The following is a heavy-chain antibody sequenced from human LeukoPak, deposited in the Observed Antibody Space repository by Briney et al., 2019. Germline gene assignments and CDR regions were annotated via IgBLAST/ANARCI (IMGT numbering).Heavy chain of an antibody. CDR3: ARHSGGYSYDI. J-gene: IGHJ4*02. CDR1: GGSISSSY. V-gene: IGHV4-59*01. CDR2: IYYSGIT. D-gene: IGHD5-18*01. Sequence: PSETLSLTCTVSGGSISSSYWSWIRQPPGKGLEWIGYIYYSGITNYNPSLKSRVTISLDTSKNQFSLKLNSVTAADTAVYYCARHSGGYSYDIWGQGTLVTVSS.